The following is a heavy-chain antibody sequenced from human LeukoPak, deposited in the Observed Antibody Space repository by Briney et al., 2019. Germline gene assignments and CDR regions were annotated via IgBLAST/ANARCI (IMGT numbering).Heavy chain of an antibody. CDR2: IRYDGSSQ. V-gene: IGHV3-30*02. Sequence: GGSLRLSCAASGFTFSKFGMHWVHQAPGKGLEWVTFIRYDGSSQHYADSVKGRFTISRDNSKNTVYLQLSSLRAEDTALYYCARQGLRDSVPSRYHFDQWGRGTLVTASS. J-gene: IGHJ4*02. CDR3: ARQGLRDSVPSRYHFDQ. D-gene: IGHD2-2*02. CDR1: GFTFSKFG.